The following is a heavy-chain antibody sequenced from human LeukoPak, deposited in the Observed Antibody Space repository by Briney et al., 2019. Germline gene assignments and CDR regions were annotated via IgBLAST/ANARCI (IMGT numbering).Heavy chain of an antibody. J-gene: IGHJ4*02. V-gene: IGHV3-23*01. D-gene: IGHD3-10*01. CDR1: GFTFSSYA. CDR3: AKDRYYGSGSYGDYFDY. CDR2: ISGSGGST. Sequence: GGSLRPSCAASGFTFSSYAMSWVRQAPGKGLEWVSAISGSGGSTYYADSVKGRFTISRDNSKNTLYLQMNSLRAEDTAVYYCAKDRYYGSGSYGDYFDYWGQGTLVTVSS.